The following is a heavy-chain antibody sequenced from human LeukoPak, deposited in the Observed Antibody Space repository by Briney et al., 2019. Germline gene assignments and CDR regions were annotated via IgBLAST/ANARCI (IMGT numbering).Heavy chain of an antibody. D-gene: IGHD6-19*01. CDR3: ARSSRYKSAWFLY. CDR2: INFSGNT. J-gene: IGHJ4*02. CDR1: GGSISTYY. Sequence: SETLSLTCTVSGGSISTYYWSWIRQPPGKGLEWIGYINFSGNTNYNPSLKSRVTISLDTSKMQFSLKLTSVTAPDTAVYYCARSSRYKSAWFLYWGRGTLVTVSS. V-gene: IGHV4-59*01.